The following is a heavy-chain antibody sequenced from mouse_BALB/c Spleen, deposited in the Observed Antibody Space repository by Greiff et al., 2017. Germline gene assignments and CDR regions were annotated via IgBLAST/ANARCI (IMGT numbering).Heavy chain of an antibody. CDR1: GFTFSSYG. J-gene: IGHJ2*01. V-gene: IGHV5-6*01. CDR3: ARHDPGYFDY. Sequence: EVKLVESGGDLVKPGGSLKLSCAASGFTFSSYGMSWVRQTPDKRLEWVATISSGGSYTYYPDSVKGRFTISRDNAKNTLYLQMSSLKSEDTAMYYCARHDPGYFDYWSQGTTLTVSS. CDR2: ISSGGSYT.